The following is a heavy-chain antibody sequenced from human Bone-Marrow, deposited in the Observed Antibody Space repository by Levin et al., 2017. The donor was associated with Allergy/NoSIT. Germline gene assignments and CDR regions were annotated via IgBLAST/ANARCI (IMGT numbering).Heavy chain of an antibody. Sequence: PGGSLRLSCAASGFAFGNYAMNWVRQAPGKGPEWVSGISSGGGDKYYAESVKGRFSISRDNSKNMLFLQMSSLRAGDPAVYYCAKAIEHTLYYSGVEYWGRGAEVTVYS. CDR3: AKAIEHTLYYSGVEY. CDR1: GFAFGNYA. J-gene: IGHJ4*02. CDR2: ISSGGGDK. D-gene: IGHD2/OR15-2a*01. V-gene: IGHV3-23*01.